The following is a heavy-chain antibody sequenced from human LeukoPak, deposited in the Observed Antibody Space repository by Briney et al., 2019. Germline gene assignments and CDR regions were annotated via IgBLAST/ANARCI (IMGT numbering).Heavy chain of an antibody. J-gene: IGHJ4*02. CDR2: ISGSGGST. CDR3: AKGLVGGSSWSRYFDY. CDR1: GFTFSSYA. D-gene: IGHD6-13*01. V-gene: IGHV3-23*01. Sequence: GGSLRLSCAASGFTFSSYAMSWVRQAPGKGLEWVSAISGSGGSTYYADSVKGRFTISRDNSKNTLYLQMNSLRAEDTAVYYCAKGLVGGSSWSRYFDYWGQGTLVTVSS.